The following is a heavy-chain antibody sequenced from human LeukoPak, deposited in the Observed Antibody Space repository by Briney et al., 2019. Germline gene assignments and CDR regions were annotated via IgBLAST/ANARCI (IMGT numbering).Heavy chain of an antibody. Sequence: PGGSLRLSCAAFSSYWMSWVRQAPGKGLEWVANIKQDGSEKSYVDSVKGRFTISRDNAKNSLYLQMSSLRAEDTAVYYCAGVRIGMHYYYVDVWGKGTTVTVSS. V-gene: IGHV3-7*04. CDR3: AGVRIGMHYYYVDV. CDR2: IKQDGSEK. D-gene: IGHD2-15*01. CDR1: SSYW. J-gene: IGHJ6*03.